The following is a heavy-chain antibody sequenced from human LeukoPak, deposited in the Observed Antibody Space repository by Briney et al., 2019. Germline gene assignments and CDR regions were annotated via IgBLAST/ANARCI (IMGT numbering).Heavy chain of an antibody. D-gene: IGHD3-10*01. CDR2: IYYNGDT. CDR3: ARHRSADAGDYTYWYFDL. CDR1: GGSIGRYY. V-gene: IGHV4-59*08. Sequence: SETLSLTCTVSGGSIGRYYWSWVRQPPGQRLEWIGYIYYNGDTDYNPSLKSRVTVSVDTAKNQFSLKLSSVTAADTAVYYCARHRSADAGDYTYWYFDLWGRGALVTVSS. J-gene: IGHJ2*01.